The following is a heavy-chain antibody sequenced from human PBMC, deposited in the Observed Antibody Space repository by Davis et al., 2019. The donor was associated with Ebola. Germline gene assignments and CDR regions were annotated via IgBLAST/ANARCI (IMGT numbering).Heavy chain of an antibody. V-gene: IGHV3-23*01. J-gene: IGHJ4*02. CDR2: ISGSGGST. D-gene: IGHD3-10*01. CDR3: AKDLLGGSGRRSHPDY. Sequence: PGGSLRLSCAASGFTFSSYAMSWVRQAPGKGLEWVSAISGSGGSTYYADSVKGRFTISRDNSKNTLYLQMNSLRAEDTAVYYCAKDLLGGSGRRSHPDYWGQGTLVTVSS. CDR1: GFTFSSYA.